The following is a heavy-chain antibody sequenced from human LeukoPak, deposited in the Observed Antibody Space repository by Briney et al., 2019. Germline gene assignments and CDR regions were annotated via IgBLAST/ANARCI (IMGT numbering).Heavy chain of an antibody. D-gene: IGHD3-22*01. J-gene: IGHJ3*02. Sequence: GASVKVSCKASGYTFISYGISWVRQAPGQGLEWMGRINPNNGGTNYAQKFQGRVTMTRDMSMSTAYMELSRLRSVDTAVYYCAGEDNSSGYRPFDIWGQGTMVTVPS. V-gene: IGHV1-2*06. CDR3: AGEDNSSGYRPFDI. CDR2: INPNNGGT. CDR1: GYTFISYG.